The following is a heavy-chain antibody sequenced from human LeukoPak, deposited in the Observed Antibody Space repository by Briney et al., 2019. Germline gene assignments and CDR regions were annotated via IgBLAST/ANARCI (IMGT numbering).Heavy chain of an antibody. V-gene: IGHV3-48*02. CDR2: SSSTI. D-gene: IGHD4-23*01. J-gene: IGHJ4*02. CDR3: ARELAAKVVTPY. Sequence: SSSTIYYADSVKGRFTISRDNAKNSLYLQMNSLRDEDTAVYYCARELAAKVVTPYWGQGTLVTVSS.